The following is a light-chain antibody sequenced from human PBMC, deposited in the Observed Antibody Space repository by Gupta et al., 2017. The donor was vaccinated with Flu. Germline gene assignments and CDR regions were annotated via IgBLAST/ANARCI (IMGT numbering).Light chain of an antibody. V-gene: IGKV3-20*01. J-gene: IGKJ2*01. Sequence: EVVLTQSPGSLSLSPGERATLSCRASQTVAGYFLAWYQQEPGQAPRLLIYGASTRAAGIPDRFSGSVSGTDFTLTISRLEPEDFAVYYCQQYGSSPAFSFGQGTKLE. CDR3: QQYGSSPAFS. CDR1: QTVAGYF. CDR2: GAS.